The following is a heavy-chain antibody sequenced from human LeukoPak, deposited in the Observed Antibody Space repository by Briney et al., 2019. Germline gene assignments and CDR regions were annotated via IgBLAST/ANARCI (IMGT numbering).Heavy chain of an antibody. V-gene: IGHV4-39*01. CDR2: IYYSGST. J-gene: IGHJ2*01. CDR1: GGSISSSSYY. D-gene: IGHD5/OR15-5a*01. Sequence: SETLSLTCTVSGGSISSSSYYWGWIRQPPGKGLEWIGNIYYSGSTYYNPSLKSRVTVSVDTSKNQFSLKLSSVTAADTAVYYCARLTRVWPPHMFFDLWGRGTLVTVSS. CDR3: ARLTRVWPPHMFFDL.